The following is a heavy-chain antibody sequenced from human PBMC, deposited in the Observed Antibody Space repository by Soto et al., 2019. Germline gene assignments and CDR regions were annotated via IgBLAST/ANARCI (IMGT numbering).Heavy chain of an antibody. V-gene: IGHV4-30-4*01. CDR2: IYYSGST. D-gene: IGHD4-17*01. Sequence: QVQLQESGPGLVKPSQTLSLTCTVSGGSISSGDYYWSWIRQPPGKGLEWIGYIYYSGSTYYNPSLKSRVXXSXDXXKNQFSLKLSSVTAADTAVYYCARRYGDTYYGMDVWGQGTTVTVSS. J-gene: IGHJ6*02. CDR3: ARRYGDTYYGMDV. CDR1: GGSISSGDYY.